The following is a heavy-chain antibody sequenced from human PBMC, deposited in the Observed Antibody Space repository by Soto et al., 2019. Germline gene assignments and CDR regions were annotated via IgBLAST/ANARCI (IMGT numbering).Heavy chain of an antibody. CDR3: TTDDPDFWSGYQPPYYYYGMDV. D-gene: IGHD3-3*01. Sequence: PGGSLRLSCAASGFTFSSYSMNWVRQAPGKGLEWVSSISSSSSYIYYADSVKGRFTISRDNAKNSLYLQMNSLRAEDTAVYYCTTDDPDFWSGYQPPYYYYGMDVWGQGTTVTVSS. CDR2: ISSSSSYI. CDR1: GFTFSSYS. J-gene: IGHJ6*02. V-gene: IGHV3-21*01.